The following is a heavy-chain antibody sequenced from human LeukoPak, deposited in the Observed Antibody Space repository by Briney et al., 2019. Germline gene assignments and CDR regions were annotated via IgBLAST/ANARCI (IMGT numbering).Heavy chain of an antibody. J-gene: IGHJ6*03. Sequence: SESLSLTCTVSGYSISSGYYWGWIRQPPGEGLEWIGSIYHSGSTYYNPSLKSRVTISVDTSKNQFSLKLSSVTAADTAVYYCAREWQTPYDFWSGYYYYYMDVWGKGTTVTVSS. CDR1: GYSISSGYY. CDR2: IYHSGST. V-gene: IGHV4-38-2*02. D-gene: IGHD3-3*01. CDR3: AREWQTPYDFWSGYYYYYMDV.